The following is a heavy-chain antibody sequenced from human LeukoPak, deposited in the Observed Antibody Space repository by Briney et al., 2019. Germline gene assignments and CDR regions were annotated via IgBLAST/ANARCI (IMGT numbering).Heavy chain of an antibody. J-gene: IGHJ4*02. CDR2: INPNSGGT. V-gene: IGHV1-2*02. D-gene: IGHD6-19*01. Sequence: ASVKVSCKASGYTFTGYYMHWVRQAPGQGLEWMGWINPNSGGTNYAQKVQGRVTMTRDTSISTAYMELSRLRSDDTAVYYCARVTVAGTCDYWGQGTLVTVSS. CDR3: ARVTVAGTCDY. CDR1: GYTFTGYY.